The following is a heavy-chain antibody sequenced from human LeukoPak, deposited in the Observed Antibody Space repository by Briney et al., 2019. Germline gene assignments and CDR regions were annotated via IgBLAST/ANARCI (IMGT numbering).Heavy chain of an antibody. D-gene: IGHD5-18*01. V-gene: IGHV4-30-4*08. CDR2: IYYSGST. J-gene: IGHJ4*02. CDR3: ARANRARGYSYGD. Sequence: SETLSLTCTVSGGSISSGDYYWSWIRQPPGKGLEWIGYIYYSGSTYYNPSLKSRVTITVDTSKNQFSLKMRSVTAADTAVYYCARANRARGYSYGDWGQETLVTVYS. CDR1: GGSISSGDYY.